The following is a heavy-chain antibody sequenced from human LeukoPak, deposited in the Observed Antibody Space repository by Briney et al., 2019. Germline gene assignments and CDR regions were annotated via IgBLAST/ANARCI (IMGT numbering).Heavy chain of an antibody. CDR1: GGSISSSSYY. CDR2: IYYSGST. D-gene: IGHD2-15*01. V-gene: IGHV4-39*01. CDR3: ASHGGYCSGGSCYAIDY. Sequence: SETLSLTCTVSGGSISSSSYYWGWIRQPPGKGLEWIGSIYYSGSTYYNPSLKRRVTISVDTSKNQFSLKLSSVTAADTAVYYCASHGGYCSGGSCYAIDYWGQGTLVTVSS. J-gene: IGHJ4*02.